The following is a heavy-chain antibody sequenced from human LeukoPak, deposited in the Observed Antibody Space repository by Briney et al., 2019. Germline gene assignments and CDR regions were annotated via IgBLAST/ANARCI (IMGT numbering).Heavy chain of an antibody. CDR1: GFTFSSHG. CDR3: AKDKSPPYYYGMDV. Sequence: PGRSLRLSCAASGFTFSSHGMHWVRQAPGKGLEWVAVISYDGSNKYYADSVKGRFTISRDNSKNTLYLQMNSLRAEDTAVYYCAKDKSPPYYYGMDVWGKGTTVTVSS. CDR2: ISYDGSNK. J-gene: IGHJ6*04. V-gene: IGHV3-30*18.